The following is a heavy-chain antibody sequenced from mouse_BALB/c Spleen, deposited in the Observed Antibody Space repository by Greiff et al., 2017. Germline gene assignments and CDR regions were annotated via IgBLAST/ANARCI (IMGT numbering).Heavy chain of an antibody. CDR3: ARAYGSSHEFDY. Sequence: EVQLQQSGPGLVKPSQSLSLTCTVTGYSITSDYAWNWIRQFPGNKLEWMGYISYSGSTSYNPSLKSRISITRDTSKNQFFLQLNSVTTEDTATYYCARAYGSSHEFDYWGQGTTLTVSS. CDR2: ISYSGST. V-gene: IGHV3-2*02. D-gene: IGHD1-1*01. CDR1: GYSITSDYA. J-gene: IGHJ2*01.